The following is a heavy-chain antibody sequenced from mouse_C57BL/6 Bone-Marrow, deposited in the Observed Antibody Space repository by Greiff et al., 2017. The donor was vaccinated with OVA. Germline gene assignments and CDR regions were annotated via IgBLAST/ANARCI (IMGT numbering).Heavy chain of an antibody. J-gene: IGHJ4*01. CDR2: IYPGDGDT. Sequence: QVQLKESGAELVKPGASVKISCKASGYAFSSYWMNWVKQRPGKGLEWIGQIYPGDGDTNYNGKFKGKATLTADTSSSTAYMQLSSLTSEDTAVYVGARRGRLAELVYGVDYWGQGTSVTVSA. D-gene: IGHD2-10*02. CDR1: GYAFSSYW. V-gene: IGHV1-80*01. CDR3: ARRGRLAELVYGVDY.